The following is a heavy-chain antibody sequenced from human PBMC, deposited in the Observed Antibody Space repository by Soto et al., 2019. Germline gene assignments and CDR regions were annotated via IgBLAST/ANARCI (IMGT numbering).Heavy chain of an antibody. Sequence: GGSLRLSCAASGFTFSSYAMSWVRQAPGKGLEWVSAISGSGGSTYYADSVKGRFTISRDNSKNTLYLQMNSLRAEDTAVYYCARGLYFDWLESPGFDYWGKGTLVTVSS. CDR1: GFTFSSYA. J-gene: IGHJ4*02. CDR3: ARGLYFDWLESPGFDY. D-gene: IGHD3-9*01. CDR2: ISGSGGST. V-gene: IGHV3-23*01.